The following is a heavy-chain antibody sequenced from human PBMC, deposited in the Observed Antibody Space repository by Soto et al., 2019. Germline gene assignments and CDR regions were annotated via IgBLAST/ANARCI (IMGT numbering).Heavy chain of an antibody. J-gene: IGHJ4*02. CDR3: ARGRIAAGVQYFDY. CDR1: GFTFSSYA. V-gene: IGHV3-30-3*01. D-gene: IGHD6-13*01. Sequence: WGSLRLSCAASGFTFSSYAMYWVRQAPGKGLEWVAVISYDGSNKYYVDSVKGRFTISRYNSKNTLYLQINSLRGEDTAVYSCARGRIAAGVQYFDYGGQGTLVTVSS. CDR2: ISYDGSNK.